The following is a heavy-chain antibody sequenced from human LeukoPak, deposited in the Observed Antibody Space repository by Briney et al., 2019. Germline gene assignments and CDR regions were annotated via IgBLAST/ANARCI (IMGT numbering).Heavy chain of an antibody. D-gene: IGHD2-15*01. Sequence: PGGSLRLSCAASGFTFSSYSMNWVRQAPGKGLEWVSAISGSGGSTYYADSVKGRFTISRDNSKNTLYLQMNSLRAEDTAVYYCAKIGRCSGGSCYPIYGMDVWGQGTTVTVSS. CDR2: ISGSGGST. V-gene: IGHV3-23*01. CDR3: AKIGRCSGGSCYPIYGMDV. CDR1: GFTFSSYS. J-gene: IGHJ6*02.